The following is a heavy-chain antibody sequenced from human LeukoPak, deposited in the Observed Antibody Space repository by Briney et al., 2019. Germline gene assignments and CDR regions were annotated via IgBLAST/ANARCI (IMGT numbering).Heavy chain of an antibody. CDR3: ARDRPNSYYYDSSGADY. CDR1: GFTFSSYS. Sequence: GGSLRLSCAASGFTFSSYSMNWVRQAPGKGLEWVSCISSSSSTIYYADSVKGRFTISRDNAENSLYLQMNSLRAEDTAVYYCARDRPNSYYYDSSGADYWGQETLVTVSS. J-gene: IGHJ4*02. V-gene: IGHV3-48*01. D-gene: IGHD3-22*01. CDR2: ISSSSSTI.